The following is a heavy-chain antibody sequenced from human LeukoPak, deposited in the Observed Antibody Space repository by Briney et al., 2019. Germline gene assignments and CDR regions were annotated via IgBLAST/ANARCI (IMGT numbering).Heavy chain of an antibody. CDR2: ISSSSSTI. CDR1: GFTFSSYS. Sequence: QSWGSLRLSCAASGFTFSSYSVNWVRQAPGKGLGWVSYISSSSSTIYYADSVKGRFTISRDNAKNSLYLQMNSLRAEDTAVYYCARALGYCSSTSCYGTQDYWGQGTLVTVSS. V-gene: IGHV3-48*04. CDR3: ARALGYCSSTSCYGTQDY. J-gene: IGHJ4*02. D-gene: IGHD2-2*01.